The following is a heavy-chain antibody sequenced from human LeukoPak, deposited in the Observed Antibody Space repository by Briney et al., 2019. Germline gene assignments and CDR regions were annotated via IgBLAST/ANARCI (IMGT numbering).Heavy chain of an antibody. Sequence: ASVKVSCKASGYTFSTYGISWVRQAPGQGLEWMGWIGGYSGNTFTAQKFQGRIIMTTDTSTSTAYMELRSLRSDDTAMYYCARNLWLEEIDYWGQGTLVTVSS. D-gene: IGHD5-12*01. CDR3: ARNLWLEEIDY. CDR2: IGGYSGNT. V-gene: IGHV1-18*01. J-gene: IGHJ4*02. CDR1: GYTFSTYG.